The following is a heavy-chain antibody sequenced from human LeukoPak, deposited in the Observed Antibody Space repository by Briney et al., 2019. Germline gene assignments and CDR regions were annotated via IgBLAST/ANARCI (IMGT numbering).Heavy chain of an antibody. J-gene: IGHJ4*02. D-gene: IGHD3-3*01. CDR1: GYTFTSYY. V-gene: IGHV1-46*01. CDR2: INPSGGST. CDR3: ARDVGSLYDFWSGYIDY. Sequence: ASVKVSCKASGYTFTSYYMHWVRQAPGQGLEWMGIINPSGGSTSYAQKFQGRVTMTTDTSTSTVYLELRSLRSDDTAVYYCARDVGSLYDFWSGYIDYWGQGTLVTVSS.